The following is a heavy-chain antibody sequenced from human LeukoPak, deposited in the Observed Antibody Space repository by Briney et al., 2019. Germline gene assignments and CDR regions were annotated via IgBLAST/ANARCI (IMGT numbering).Heavy chain of an antibody. CDR3: AKTRDGYNTGYFAY. V-gene: IGHV3-30*18. Sequence: GGSLRLSCAASGFTFSSYGMNWVRQAPGKGLEWVAVISYDGSNKYYADSVKGRFTISRDNAKNPLYLQMNSLRAEDTAVYYCAKTRDGYNTGYFAYWGQATLVTAPS. CDR2: ISYDGSNK. CDR1: GFTFSSYG. D-gene: IGHD5-24*01. J-gene: IGHJ4*02.